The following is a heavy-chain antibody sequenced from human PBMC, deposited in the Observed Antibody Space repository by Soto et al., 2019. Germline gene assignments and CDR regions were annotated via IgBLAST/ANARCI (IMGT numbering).Heavy chain of an antibody. Sequence: SVKVSCKASGYTFTGYYMHWVRQAPGQGLEWMGWINPNSGGTNYAQKFQGRVTMTRDTSISTAYMELSRLRSDDTAVYYCARHGKRITMIVHFDPWGQGTLVTVSS. CDR1: GYTFTGYY. D-gene: IGHD3-22*01. V-gene: IGHV1-2*02. J-gene: IGHJ5*02. CDR2: INPNSGGT. CDR3: ARHGKRITMIVHFDP.